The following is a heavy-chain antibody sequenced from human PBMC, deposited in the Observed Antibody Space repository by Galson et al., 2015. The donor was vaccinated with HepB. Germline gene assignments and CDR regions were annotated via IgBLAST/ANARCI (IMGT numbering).Heavy chain of an antibody. Sequence: SLRLSCAASGFTFSNAWMSWVRQAPGKGLEWVGRIKSKTDGGTTDYAAPVKGRFTISRDDSKNTLYLQMNSLKTEDTAVYYCTTFSGYDYYFDYWGQGTLVTVSS. CDR1: GFTFSNAW. J-gene: IGHJ4*02. CDR2: IKSKTDGGTT. V-gene: IGHV3-15*01. D-gene: IGHD5-12*01. CDR3: TTFSGYDYYFDY.